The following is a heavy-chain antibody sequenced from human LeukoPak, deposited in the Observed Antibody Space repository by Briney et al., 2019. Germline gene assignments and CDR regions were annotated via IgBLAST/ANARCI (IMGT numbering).Heavy chain of an antibody. D-gene: IGHD2-2*01. CDR1: GYTFTSYY. CDR2: INPSGGST. J-gene: IGHJ4*02. Sequence: ASVKVSCKASGYTFTSYYMHWVRQAPGQGLEWRGIINPSGGSTSYAQKFQGRVTMTRDMSTSTVYMELSSLRSEDTAVYYCARDGYCSSTSCYYFDYWGQGTLVTVSS. V-gene: IGHV1-46*01. CDR3: ARDGYCSSTSCYYFDY.